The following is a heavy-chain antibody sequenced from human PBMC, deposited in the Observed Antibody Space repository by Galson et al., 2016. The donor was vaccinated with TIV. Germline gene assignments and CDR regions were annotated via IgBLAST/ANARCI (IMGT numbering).Heavy chain of an antibody. CDR1: GYTFNTYA. V-gene: IGHV1-18*01. Sequence: SVKVSCKASGYTFNTYAISWVRQAPGQGLEWMGWISAYNGDTNYAQKLQDRVTMTTDTSTSTVYMELRNLISDDTAVYYCARSGYTYGLEGLPGSYWYFDFWGRGTLITVSS. J-gene: IGHJ2*01. CDR3: ARSGYTYGLEGLPGSYWYFDF. D-gene: IGHD5-18*01. CDR2: ISAYNGDT.